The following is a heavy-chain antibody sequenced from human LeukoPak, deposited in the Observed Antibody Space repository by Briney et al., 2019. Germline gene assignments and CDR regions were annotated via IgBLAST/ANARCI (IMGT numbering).Heavy chain of an antibody. CDR2: ISAYNGNT. CDR3: ARAPPISSSWYQYFQH. D-gene: IGHD6-13*01. J-gene: IGHJ1*01. Sequence: ASVKVSCKASGYTFTSYGISWVRQAPGQGLEWMGWISAYNGNTNYAQKLQGRVTMTTDTSTSTAYMELRSLRSDDTAVYYCARAPPISSSWYQYFQHWGQGTLATVSS. CDR1: GYTFTSYG. V-gene: IGHV1-18*01.